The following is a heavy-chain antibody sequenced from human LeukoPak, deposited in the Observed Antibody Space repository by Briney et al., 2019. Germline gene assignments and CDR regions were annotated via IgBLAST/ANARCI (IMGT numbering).Heavy chain of an antibody. J-gene: IGHJ4*02. CDR1: GYTFTSYG. CDR2: ISAYNGNT. V-gene: IGHV1-18*01. Sequence: ASVKVSCKASGYTFTSYGISWVRQAPGQGLEWMGWISAYNGNTNYAQKLQGRVTMTTDTSTSTAYVELRSLRSDDTAVYYCARDQWYYGSGSSVDYWGQGTLVTVSS. D-gene: IGHD3-10*01. CDR3: ARDQWYYGSGSSVDY.